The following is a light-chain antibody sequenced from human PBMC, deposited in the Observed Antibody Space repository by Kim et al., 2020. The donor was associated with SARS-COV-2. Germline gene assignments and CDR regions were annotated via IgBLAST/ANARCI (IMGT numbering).Light chain of an antibody. V-gene: IGKV1-5*03. Sequence: SPSVGDRVPFACRASQSISSWLAWYQQKPGKAPKLLIYKASSLESGVPSRFSGSGSGTVFTLTISSLQPDDFATYYCQQYNSYPYTFGQGTKLEI. CDR3: QQYNSYPYT. CDR2: KAS. CDR1: QSISSW. J-gene: IGKJ2*01.